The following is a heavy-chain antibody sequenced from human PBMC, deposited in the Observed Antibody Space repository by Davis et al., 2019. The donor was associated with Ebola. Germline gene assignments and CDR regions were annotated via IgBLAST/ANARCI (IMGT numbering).Heavy chain of an antibody. CDR2: FAPEDGEI. J-gene: IGHJ4*02. Sequence: ASVKVSCKVSPYSLTVLALQWVRQAPGKGLEWMGGFAPEDGEIVYAQKFQGRVTMTEDTSTDTAYMELSSLRSGDTAIYYCATVRAHSRHDNWGQGTLVTVAS. CDR1: PYSLTVLA. V-gene: IGHV1-24*01. CDR3: ATVRAHSRHDN. D-gene: IGHD3-22*01.